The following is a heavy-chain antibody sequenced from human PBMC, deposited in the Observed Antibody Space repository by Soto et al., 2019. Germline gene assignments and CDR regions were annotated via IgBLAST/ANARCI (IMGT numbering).Heavy chain of an antibody. CDR3: ARDPANYDFWSGYSMDV. Sequence: EASVKVSCKASGYTFTSYAMHWVRQAPGQRLEWMGWINAGNGNTKYSQKFQGRVTITRDTSASTAYMELSSLRSEDTAVYYCARDPANYDFWSGYSMDVWGKGTTVTVSS. CDR2: INAGNGNT. J-gene: IGHJ6*04. V-gene: IGHV1-3*01. CDR1: GYTFTSYA. D-gene: IGHD3-3*01.